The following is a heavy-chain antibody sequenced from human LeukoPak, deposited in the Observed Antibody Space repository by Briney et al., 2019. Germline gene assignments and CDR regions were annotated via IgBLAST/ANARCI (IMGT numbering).Heavy chain of an antibody. D-gene: IGHD6-25*01. Sequence: GRSLRLSCAASGFALSDYWMHWVRQAPGKGLVWVSRINSEGGLISYADSVKGRFTIYRDNAKNTLYLQMNSLTAEDTAMYYCTRAAEQRPIDYWGQGTLVTVSS. J-gene: IGHJ4*02. V-gene: IGHV3-74*01. CDR2: INSEGGLI. CDR3: TRAAEQRPIDY. CDR1: GFALSDYW.